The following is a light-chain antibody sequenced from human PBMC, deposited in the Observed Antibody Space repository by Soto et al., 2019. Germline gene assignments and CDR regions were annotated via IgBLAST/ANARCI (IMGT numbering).Light chain of an antibody. V-gene: IGKV3-20*01. CDR3: QQYGNSPLYS. CDR1: QNIGQNY. Sequence: EIVLTQSPGTLSLSQGERATLSCRASQNIGQNYLAWYQQRPGQAPRLLIYDASKRAVVVPDRFSGSGSGTDFALTLSRLEPGDFAVYYCQQYGNSPLYSFAEGTKL. CDR2: DAS. J-gene: IGKJ2*01.